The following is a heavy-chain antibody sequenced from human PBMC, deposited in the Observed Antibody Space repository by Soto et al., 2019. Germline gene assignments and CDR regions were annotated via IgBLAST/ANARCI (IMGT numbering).Heavy chain of an antibody. D-gene: IGHD3-3*01. V-gene: IGHV4-31*03. CDR2: IYYSGST. J-gene: IGHJ4*02. CDR1: GGSISSGGYY. CDR3: ARDNKRVFGVVTRGSFDY. Sequence: PSETLSLTCTVSGGSISSGGYYWSWIRQHPGKGLEWIGYIYYSGSTYYNPSLKSRVTISVDTSKNQFSLKLSSVTAADTAVYYCARDNKRVFGVVTRGSFDYWGQGTLVTVSS.